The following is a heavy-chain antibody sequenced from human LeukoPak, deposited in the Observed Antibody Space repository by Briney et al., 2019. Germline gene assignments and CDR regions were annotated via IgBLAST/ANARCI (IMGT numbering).Heavy chain of an antibody. CDR1: GGSISSGDYY. V-gene: IGHV4-30-4*08. CDR2: IYYGGST. CDR3: AKEIVVVHPVFDP. D-gene: IGHD3-22*01. J-gene: IGHJ5*02. Sequence: PSQTLSLTCTVSGGSISSGDYYWSWIRQPPGKGLEWIGYIYYGGSTYYNPSLKSRVTISVDTSKNQFSLKLSSVTAADTAVYYCAKEIVVVHPVFDPWGQGTLVTVSS.